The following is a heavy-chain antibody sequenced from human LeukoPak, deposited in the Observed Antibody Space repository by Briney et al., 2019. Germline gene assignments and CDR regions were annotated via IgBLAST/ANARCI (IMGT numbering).Heavy chain of an antibody. CDR1: GASIRSGRNY. V-gene: IGHV4-39*01. Sequence: PSETLSLTCNVSGASIRSGRNYWGWIRQSPGKGLEWIGSIYYSGSSSYNPSLQSRVSISVDTSKNHISLKVFSLTAADTALYCCARHVSGSAMMHYFDYWGQGNLVTVSS. CDR3: ARHVSGSAMMHYFDY. D-gene: IGHD5-18*01. J-gene: IGHJ4*02. CDR2: IYYSGSS.